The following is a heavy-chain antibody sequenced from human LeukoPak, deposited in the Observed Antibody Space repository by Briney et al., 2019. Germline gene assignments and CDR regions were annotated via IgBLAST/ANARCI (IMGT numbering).Heavy chain of an antibody. J-gene: IGHJ4*02. V-gene: IGHV1-69*13. CDR1: GGTFSSYA. CDR3: AREQYDILTGYGYFDY. CDR2: IIPIFGTA. D-gene: IGHD3-9*01. Sequence: SVKVSCKASGGTFSSYAISWVRQAPGQGLEWMGGIIPIFGTANYAQKFQGRVTITADESTSTAYMELSSLRSEDTAVYYCAREQYDILTGYGYFDYWGQGTLVTVSS.